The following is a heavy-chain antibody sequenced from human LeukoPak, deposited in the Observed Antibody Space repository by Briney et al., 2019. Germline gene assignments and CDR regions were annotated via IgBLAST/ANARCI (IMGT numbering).Heavy chain of an antibody. V-gene: IGHV1-69*04. CDR1: GGTFSSYA. CDR3: ARSLEAVPAAIPTYYMDV. CDR2: IIPILGIA. J-gene: IGHJ6*03. Sequence: EASVKVSCKASGGTFSSYAISWVRQAPGQGLEWMGRIIPILGIANYAQKFPGRVTITADKSTSTAYMELSSLRSEDTAVYYCARSLEAVPAAIPTYYMDVWGKGTTVTVSS. D-gene: IGHD2-2*02.